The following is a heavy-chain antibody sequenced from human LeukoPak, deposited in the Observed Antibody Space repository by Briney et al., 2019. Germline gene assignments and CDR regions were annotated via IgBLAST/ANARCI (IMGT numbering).Heavy chain of an antibody. CDR1: GFTLTTYW. CDR2: IKPDGNEK. D-gene: IGHD4-17*01. V-gene: IGHV3-7*01. Sequence: GGSLRLSCTASGFTLTTYWLTWVRQAPGKGLEWVANIKPDGNEKYYVDSVKGRFTISRDNAENSLYLRMNSLRAEDTAIYYCATTSRTVTGLDYWGQGTLVTVSS. J-gene: IGHJ4*02. CDR3: ATTSRTVTGLDY.